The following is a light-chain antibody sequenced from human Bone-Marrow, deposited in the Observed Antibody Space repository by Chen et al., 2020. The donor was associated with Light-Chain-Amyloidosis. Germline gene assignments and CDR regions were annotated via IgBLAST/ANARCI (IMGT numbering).Light chain of an antibody. Sequence: QPALTPPPSFSGSPGHSITISCTGTSGDVGTYNYFSWYQQHQGKAPKVMIYAVSNRPSGVANRFSGSKSGNTASLTISGLQAEDEADYYCSSFTSSSSDVFGPGTKVTVL. J-gene: IGLJ1*01. V-gene: IGLV2-14*01. CDR1: SGDVGTYNY. CDR2: AVS. CDR3: SSFTSSSSDV.